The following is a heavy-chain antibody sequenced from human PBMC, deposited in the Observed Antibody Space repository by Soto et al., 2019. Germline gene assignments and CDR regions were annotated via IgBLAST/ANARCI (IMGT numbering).Heavy chain of an antibody. CDR1: GYTFTSYG. Sequence: ASVNVSCKASGYTFTSYGISWVRQAPGQGLEWMGWISAYNGNTNYAQKLQGRVTMTTDTSTSTAYMELRSLRSDDTAVYYCARVQEDYYDSSGYYPPPWFDPWGQGTLVTVSS. CDR3: ARVQEDYYDSSGYYPPPWFDP. D-gene: IGHD3-22*01. V-gene: IGHV1-18*01. J-gene: IGHJ5*02. CDR2: ISAYNGNT.